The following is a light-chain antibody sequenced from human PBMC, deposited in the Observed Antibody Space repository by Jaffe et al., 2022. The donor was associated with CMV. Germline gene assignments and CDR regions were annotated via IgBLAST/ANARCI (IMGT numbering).Light chain of an antibody. J-gene: IGKJ1*01. CDR2: GAF. Sequence: EIVLTQSPGTLSLSPGERATLSCRASQTVTNNYLAWYQQKPGQAPRLLIYGAFTRATGIPDRISGSKSGTDFTLTISRLEPEDFALYYCQQYGSSPGTFGQGTKVEIK. CDR3: QQYGSSPGT. CDR1: QTVTNNY. V-gene: IGKV3-20*01.